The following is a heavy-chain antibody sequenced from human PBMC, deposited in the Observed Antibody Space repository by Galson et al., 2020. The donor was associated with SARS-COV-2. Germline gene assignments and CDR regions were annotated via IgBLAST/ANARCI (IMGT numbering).Heavy chain of an antibody. Sequence: SETLSLTYTVSGDSIFTGDHYWNWIRQSAGEGLEWIGRIYTTTGGTPYNPSLKSRVTISVDTSKNQFSLRLTSVTAADTAVYYCVRESRWDLYFDFWGQGTLVTVSS. CDR3: VRESRWDLYFDF. CDR2: IYTTTGGT. J-gene: IGHJ4*02. D-gene: IGHD6-19*01. V-gene: IGHV4-61*02. CDR1: GDSIFTGDHY.